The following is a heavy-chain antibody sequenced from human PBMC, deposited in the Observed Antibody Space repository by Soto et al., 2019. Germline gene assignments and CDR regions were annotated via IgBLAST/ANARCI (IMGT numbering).Heavy chain of an antibody. V-gene: IGHV3-30*18. CDR2: ISYDGSNK. D-gene: IGHD6-19*01. J-gene: IGHJ4*02. CDR3: AKDQIRYSSGCPDY. CDR1: GFTFSSYG. Sequence: GGSLRLSCAASGFTFSSYGMHWVRQAPGKGLEWVAVISYDGSNKYYADSVKGRFTISRDNSKNTLYLQMNSLRAEDTAVYYCAKDQIRYSSGCPDYWGQGTLVTVSS.